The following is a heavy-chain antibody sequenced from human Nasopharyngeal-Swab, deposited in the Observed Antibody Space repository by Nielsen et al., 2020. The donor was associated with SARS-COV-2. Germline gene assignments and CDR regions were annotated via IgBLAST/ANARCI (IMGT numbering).Heavy chain of an antibody. J-gene: IGHJ6*02. CDR2: INHSGST. CDR1: GGSFSGYY. Sequence: SETLSLTCAVYGGSFSGYYWSWIRQPPGKGLEWIVEINHSGSTNYNPSLKSRVTISVDTSKNQFSLKLSSVTAADTAVYYCARSPIAVAQTYYYYYGMDVWGQGTTVTVSS. D-gene: IGHD6-19*01. CDR3: ARSPIAVAQTYYYYYGMDV. V-gene: IGHV4-34*01.